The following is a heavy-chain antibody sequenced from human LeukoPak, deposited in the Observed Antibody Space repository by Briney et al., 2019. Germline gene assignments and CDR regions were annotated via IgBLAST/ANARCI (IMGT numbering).Heavy chain of an antibody. CDR1: GYTLTELS. CDR2: FDPEDGET. V-gene: IGHV1-24*01. D-gene: IGHD6-13*01. Sequence: ASVKVSCKVSGYTLTELSMHWVRQAPGKGLEWMGGFDPEDGETIYAQKFQGRVTMTEDTSTDTAYMELSSLRSEDTAVYYCARAPRSSWYYYYYYMDVWGKGTTVTVSS. CDR3: ARAPRSSWYYYYYYMDV. J-gene: IGHJ6*03.